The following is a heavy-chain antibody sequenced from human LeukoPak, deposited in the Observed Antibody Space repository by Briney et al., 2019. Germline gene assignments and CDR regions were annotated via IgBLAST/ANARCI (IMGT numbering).Heavy chain of an antibody. J-gene: IGHJ4*02. Sequence: ASVTVSFMASGYTFTCYYMHWVRQAPGQGGDGMGWINPNSWCTNYAQKFQGRVTMTRDRSISTAYMELSRLRSDDTAVYYCASSIVYCSSTSCYFNWGQGTLVSVSS. CDR1: GYTFTCYY. V-gene: IGHV1-2*02. CDR3: ASSIVYCSSTSCYFN. D-gene: IGHD2-2*01. CDR2: INPNSWCT.